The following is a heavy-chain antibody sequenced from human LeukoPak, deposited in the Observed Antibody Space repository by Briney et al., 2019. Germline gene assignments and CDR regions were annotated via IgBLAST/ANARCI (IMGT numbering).Heavy chain of an antibody. J-gene: IGHJ4*02. CDR1: GYTFTSYY. CDR3: ARVLVGVVTSIYYFDY. CDR2: INPTGGST. Sequence: ASVKVSCKASGYTFTSYYMHWVRQAPGQGLEWMGLINPTGGSTGYAQKFQGRVTMTRDMSTSTAYMELRSLRSDDTAVYYCARVLVGVVTSIYYFDYWGQGTLVTVSS. D-gene: IGHD2-21*02. V-gene: IGHV1-46*01.